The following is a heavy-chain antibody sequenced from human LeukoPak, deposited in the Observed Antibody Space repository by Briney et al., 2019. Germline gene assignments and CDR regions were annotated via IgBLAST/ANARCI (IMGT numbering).Heavy chain of an antibody. CDR2: ISSSSSYI. D-gene: IGHD3-3*01. V-gene: IGHV3-21*01. Sequence: RGSLRLSCAASGFTFSSYSMNWVRQAPGKGLERVSSISSSSSYIYYADSVKGRFTISRDNAKNSLYLQMNSLRAEDTAVYYCARGIWSGYERVIVTGMDVWGKGTTVTVSS. CDR1: GFTFSSYS. CDR3: ARGIWSGYERVIVTGMDV. J-gene: IGHJ6*03.